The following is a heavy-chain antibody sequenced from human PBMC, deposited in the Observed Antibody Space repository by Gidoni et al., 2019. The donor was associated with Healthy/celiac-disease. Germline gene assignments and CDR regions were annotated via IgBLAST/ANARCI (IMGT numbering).Heavy chain of an antibody. Sequence: EVQLVESGGGLVKPGGSLRLSCAASGFTFSSYSMNWVRQAPGKGLEWVSSISSISSYIYYADSVKGRFTISRDNAKNSLYLQMNSLRAEDTAVYYCARDPSGIAVAEVDYWGQGTLVTVSS. CDR1: GFTFSSYS. CDR3: ARDPSGIAVAEVDY. J-gene: IGHJ4*02. V-gene: IGHV3-21*01. CDR2: ISSISSYI. D-gene: IGHD6-19*01.